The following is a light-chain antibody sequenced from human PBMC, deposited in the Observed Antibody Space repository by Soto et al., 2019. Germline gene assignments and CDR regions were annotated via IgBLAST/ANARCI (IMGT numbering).Light chain of an antibody. CDR1: QSVSSY. Sequence: EILLTQSPAILSLSPGERATLSCRASQSVSSYLAWYQQKPGQAPRLLIYDASSRATGIPARFSGSGSGTDFTLTISSLEPEDFAVYYCQQRSNWPPIFTFGPGTKVDFK. J-gene: IGKJ3*01. CDR2: DAS. CDR3: QQRSNWPPIFT. V-gene: IGKV3-11*01.